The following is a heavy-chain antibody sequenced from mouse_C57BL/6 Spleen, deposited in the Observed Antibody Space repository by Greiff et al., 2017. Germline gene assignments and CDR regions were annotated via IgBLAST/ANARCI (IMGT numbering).Heavy chain of an antibody. V-gene: IGHV1-53*01. J-gene: IGHJ3*01. CDR1: GYTFTSYW. Sequence: QVQLQQPGTELVKPGASVKLSCKASGYTFTSYWMHWVKQRPGQGLEWIGNINPSNGGTNYNEKFKSKATLTVDKSSSTAYMQPSSLTSEDSAVYYCARSGGNYEAWFAYWGQGTLVTVSA. CDR2: INPSNGGT. D-gene: IGHD2-1*01. CDR3: ARSGGNYEAWFAY.